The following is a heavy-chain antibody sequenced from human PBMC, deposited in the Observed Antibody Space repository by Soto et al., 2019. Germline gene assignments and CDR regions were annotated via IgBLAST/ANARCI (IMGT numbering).Heavy chain of an antibody. CDR2: INPNSGGT. Sequence: ASVKVSCKASGYTFTGYYMHWVRQAPGQGLEWMGWINPNSGGTNYAQKFQGWVTMTRDTSTSTAYMELSRLRSDDTAVYYCARGSTLEDIVVVVAADYWGQGTLVTVSS. CDR1: GYTFTGYY. CDR3: ARGSTLEDIVVVVAADY. D-gene: IGHD2-15*01. J-gene: IGHJ4*02. V-gene: IGHV1-2*04.